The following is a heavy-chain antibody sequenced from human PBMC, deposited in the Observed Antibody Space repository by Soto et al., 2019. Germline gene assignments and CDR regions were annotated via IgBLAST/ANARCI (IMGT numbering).Heavy chain of an antibody. CDR2: ISAHNGNT. D-gene: IGHD1-26*01. CDR3: ARARHSGTYFRL. Sequence: ASVKVSCKASGYTFTSYGISWVRQAPGQGLEWMGWISAHNGNTNYAQKLQGRVTMTTDTSTSTAYMEMRSLRSDDTAVYYCARARHSGTYFRLWGQGTLVTGSS. J-gene: IGHJ4*02. CDR1: GYTFTSYG. V-gene: IGHV1-18*01.